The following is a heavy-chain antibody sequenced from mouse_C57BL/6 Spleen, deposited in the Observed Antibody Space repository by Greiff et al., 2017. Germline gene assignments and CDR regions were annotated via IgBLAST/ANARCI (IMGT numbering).Heavy chain of an antibody. D-gene: IGHD2-2*01. CDR1: GFTFSSYA. V-gene: IGHV5-4*01. CDR2: ISDGGSYT. J-gene: IGHJ2*01. CDR3: ARDRAHVYEEGYYFDY. Sequence: EVQRVESGGGLVKPGGSLKLSCAASGFTFSSYAMSWVRQTPEKRLEWVATISDGGSYTYYPDNVKGRFTISRDNAKNNLYLQMSHLKSEDTAMYYCARDRAHVYEEGYYFDYWGQGTTLTVSS.